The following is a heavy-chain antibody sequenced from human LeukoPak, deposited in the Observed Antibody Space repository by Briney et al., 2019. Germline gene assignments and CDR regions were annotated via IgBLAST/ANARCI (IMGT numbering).Heavy chain of an antibody. Sequence: PSETLSLTCTVSGGSVSSVNYYWTWIRQPPGKGLEWIGYIYYSGSTNYNPSLKSRVTISVNTSKNQFSLKLNSVTAADTAVYYCAGVSRRHLDYWGQGTLVTVSS. CDR3: AGVSRRHLDY. CDR1: GGSVSSVNYY. J-gene: IGHJ4*02. CDR2: IYYSGST. V-gene: IGHV4-61*01.